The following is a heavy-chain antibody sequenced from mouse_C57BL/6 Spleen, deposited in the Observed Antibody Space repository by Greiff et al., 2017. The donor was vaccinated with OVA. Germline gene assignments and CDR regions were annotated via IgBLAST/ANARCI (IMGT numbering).Heavy chain of an antibody. V-gene: IGHV1-54*01. CDR2: INPGSGGT. D-gene: IGHD1-1*01. J-gene: IGHJ4*01. CDR3: ARGSVVAPMDY. CDR1: GYAFTNYL. Sequence: VQLQQSGAELVRPGTSVKVSYKASGYAFTNYLIEWVKQRPGQGLEWIGVINPGSGGTKYNEKFKGKATLTADKSSSTAYMQLSSLTSEDSAVYFCARGSVVAPMDYWGQGTSVTVSS.